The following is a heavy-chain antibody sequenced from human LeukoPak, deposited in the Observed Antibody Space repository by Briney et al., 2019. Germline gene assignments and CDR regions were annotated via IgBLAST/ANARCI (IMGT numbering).Heavy chain of an antibody. CDR2: IIRKTDGETT. V-gene: IGHV3-15*01. CDR3: TTDPDGGNPVDY. J-gene: IGHJ4*02. D-gene: IGHD4-23*01. CDR1: GFTSSSAW. Sequence: GGSLRLSCAASGFTSSSAWMSWVRHAPGKGLEWVGRIIRKTDGETTDYAATVKGRFTISRDDSKNTLFLQINSMKTEATAVYYCTTDPDGGNPVDYWGQGTLVTVSS.